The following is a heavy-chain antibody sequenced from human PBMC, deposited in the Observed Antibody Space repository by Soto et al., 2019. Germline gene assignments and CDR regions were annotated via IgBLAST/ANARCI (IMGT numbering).Heavy chain of an antibody. CDR1: GGYVASDD. CDR2: AHHSGST. CDR3: ARGFYDSRGYSNPFDP. V-gene: IGHV4-59*02. D-gene: IGHD3-22*01. Sequence: PSETLSLTCTVSGGYVASDDWSWLRQPPGRGLEWIAYAHHSGSTNSNPSLQSRVTASVDTSKNQLSLKLRSMTAADTAIYYCARGFYDSRGYSNPFDPWGQGILVTVSS. J-gene: IGHJ5*02.